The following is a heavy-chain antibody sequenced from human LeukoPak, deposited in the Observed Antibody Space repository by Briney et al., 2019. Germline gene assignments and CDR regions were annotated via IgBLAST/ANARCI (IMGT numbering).Heavy chain of an antibody. J-gene: IGHJ3*02. Sequence: GGSLRLSCAASGFTFSSYAMHWVRQAPGKGLERVAVISYDGSNKYYADSVKGRFTISRDNSKNTLYLQMNSLRAEDTAVYYCARDCSSTSCYLGDAFDIWGQGTMVTVSS. CDR1: GFTFSSYA. CDR3: ARDCSSTSCYLGDAFDI. D-gene: IGHD2-2*01. CDR2: ISYDGSNK. V-gene: IGHV3-30-3*01.